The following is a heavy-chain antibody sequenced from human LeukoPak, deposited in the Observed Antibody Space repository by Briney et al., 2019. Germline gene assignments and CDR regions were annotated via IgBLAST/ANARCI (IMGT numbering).Heavy chain of an antibody. CDR3: AREGSYCSSTSCYAYYFDY. J-gene: IGHJ4*02. V-gene: IGHV3-66*01. CDR1: GFTVSSNY. Sequence: PGGSLRLSCAASGFTVSSNYMSWVRQAPGKGLEWVSVIYSGGSTYYADSVKGRFTISRDNSKNTLYLQMNSLRAEDTAVYYCAREGSYCSSTSCYAYYFDYWGQGTLVTVSS. D-gene: IGHD2-2*01. CDR2: IYSGGST.